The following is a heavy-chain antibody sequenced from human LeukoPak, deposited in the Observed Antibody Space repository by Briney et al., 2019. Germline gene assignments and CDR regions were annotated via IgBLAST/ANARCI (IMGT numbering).Heavy chain of an antibody. J-gene: IGHJ6*03. CDR3: ARVNSAAGNYYYYMDV. Sequence: PETLSLTCTVSGGSISSGSYYWSWIRQPPGKGLEWIGYIYYSGSTNYNPSLKSRVTISVDTSKNQFSLKLSSVTAADTAVYYCARVNSAAGNYYYYMDVWGKGTTVTVSS. D-gene: IGHD6-13*01. V-gene: IGHV4-61*01. CDR1: GGSISSGSYY. CDR2: IYYSGST.